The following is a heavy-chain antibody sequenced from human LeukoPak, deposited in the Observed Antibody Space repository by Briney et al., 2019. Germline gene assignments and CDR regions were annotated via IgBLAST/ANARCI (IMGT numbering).Heavy chain of an antibody. CDR2: IYTSGST. CDR3: ARYGEDGYNYWFYDY. Sequence: SETLSLTCTVSGGSITSYYWSWIRQPAGKGLEWIGRIYTSGSTNYNPSLKSRVTISVDTSKNQFSLKLSSVTAADTAVYYCARYGEDGYNYWFYDYWGQGTLVTVSS. V-gene: IGHV4-4*07. CDR1: GGSITSYY. J-gene: IGHJ4*02. D-gene: IGHD5-24*01.